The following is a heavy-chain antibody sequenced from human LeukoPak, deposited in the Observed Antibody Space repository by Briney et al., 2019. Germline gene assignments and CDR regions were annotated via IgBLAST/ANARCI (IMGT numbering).Heavy chain of an antibody. CDR3: ARTIAAAGSNWFDP. CDR2: IYYSGST. V-gene: IGHV4-39*01. D-gene: IGHD6-13*01. J-gene: IGHJ5*02. Sequence: SETLSLTCTVSGGSISSSSYYWGWIRQPPGKGPEWIGSIYYSGSTYYNPSLKSRVTISVDTSKNQFSLKLSSVTAADTAVYYCARTIAAAGSNWFDPWGQGTLVTVSS. CDR1: GGSISSSSYY.